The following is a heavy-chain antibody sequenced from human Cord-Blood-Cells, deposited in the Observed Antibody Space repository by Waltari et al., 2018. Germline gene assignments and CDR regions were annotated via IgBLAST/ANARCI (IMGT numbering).Heavy chain of an antibody. D-gene: IGHD7-27*01. V-gene: IGHV4-34*01. CDR3: ARGTDNWGCYWYFDL. J-gene: IGHJ2*01. CDR2: TNQNGLT. Sequence: QVQLQQWGAGLLKPSETLSLTCAVYGGSFSGYYWSWIRQPPGKGLEWIGETNQNGLTNDNPSLKGRVTISVDTSKNQFSLKLSSVTSADSAVYYCARGTDNWGCYWYFDLWCSGTLVTVSS. CDR1: GGSFSGYY.